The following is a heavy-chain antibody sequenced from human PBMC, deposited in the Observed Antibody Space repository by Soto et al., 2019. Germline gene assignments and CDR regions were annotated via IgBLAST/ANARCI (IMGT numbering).Heavy chain of an antibody. CDR3: ARDHNDFWSGYYYSYYMDV. CDR1: GFTFSDYY. Sequence: GGSLRLSCAASGFTFSDYYMSWIRQAPGKGLEWVSYISSSGSTIYYADSVKGRFTISRDNAKNSLYLQMNSLRAEDTAVYYCARDHNDFWSGYYYSYYMDVWGKGTTVTVSS. J-gene: IGHJ6*03. V-gene: IGHV3-11*01. CDR2: ISSSGSTI. D-gene: IGHD3-3*01.